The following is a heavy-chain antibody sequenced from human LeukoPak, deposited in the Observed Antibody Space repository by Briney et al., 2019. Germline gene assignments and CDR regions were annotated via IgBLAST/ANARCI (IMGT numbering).Heavy chain of an antibody. D-gene: IGHD2-21*01. CDR1: GGTFSSYA. Sequence: SAKVSCKASGGTFSSYAISWVRQAPGQGLEWMGGTIPIFGTANYAQKFQGRVTITADESTSTAYMELSSLRSEDTAVYYCARSRGIPEYYFDYWGQGTLVTVSS. CDR3: ARSRGIPEYYFDY. CDR2: TIPIFGTA. V-gene: IGHV1-69*13. J-gene: IGHJ4*02.